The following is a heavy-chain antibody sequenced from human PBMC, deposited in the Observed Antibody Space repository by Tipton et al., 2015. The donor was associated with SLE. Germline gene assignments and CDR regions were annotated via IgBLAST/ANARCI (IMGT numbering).Heavy chain of an antibody. CDR2: IYFTGSA. CDR3: ARHVALYSGYDY. D-gene: IGHD5-12*01. CDR1: GDSIADYI. V-gene: IGHV4-59*08. Sequence: LSETLSLTCTVSGDSIADYICSWIRQPPGKGLEWIGQIYFTGSATYNPSLKSRVTMSVDTSKNQFSLKLSSVTAADTAVYYCARHVALYSGYDYWGQGTLVTVSS. J-gene: IGHJ4*02.